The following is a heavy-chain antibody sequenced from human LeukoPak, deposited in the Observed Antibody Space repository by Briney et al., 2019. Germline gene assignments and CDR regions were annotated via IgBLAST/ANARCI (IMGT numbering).Heavy chain of an antibody. CDR2: IYYSGIT. CDR1: GGSIRSSSYY. CDR3: ATTPARHFDY. D-gene: IGHD2-15*01. V-gene: IGHV4-61*05. J-gene: IGHJ4*02. Sequence: SETLSLTCTVSGGSIRSSSYYWGWIRQPPGKGLEWIGYIYYSGITNYTPSLKSRVTMSLDTSKNQFSLKLSSVTAADTAVYYCATTPARHFDYWGQGTLVTVSS.